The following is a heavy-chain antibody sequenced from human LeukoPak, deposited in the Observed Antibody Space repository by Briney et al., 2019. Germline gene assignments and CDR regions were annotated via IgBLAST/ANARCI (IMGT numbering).Heavy chain of an antibody. Sequence: GGSLRLSCAASGFTFSSYAMSWVRQAPGKCLEWVSTISGSGGATYYADSVKGRFTISRDNSKITLYLQMNGLRAEDTALFYCAKAVVVVPAATPFDYWGLGTLLTVSS. V-gene: IGHV3-23*01. D-gene: IGHD2-2*01. J-gene: IGHJ4*02. CDR1: GFTFSSYA. CDR2: ISGSGGAT. CDR3: AKAVVVVPAATPFDY.